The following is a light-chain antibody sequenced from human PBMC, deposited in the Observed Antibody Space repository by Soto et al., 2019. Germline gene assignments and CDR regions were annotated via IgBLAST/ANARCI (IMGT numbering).Light chain of an antibody. CDR3: QQYGSSPRVT. CDR1: QTVSNRY. CDR2: GAS. V-gene: IGKV3-20*01. J-gene: IGKJ3*01. Sequence: EIVLTQSPGTLSLSPGERATLSCRASQTVSNRYLAWYQQKPGQAPRLLIYGASSRAIGVPDRFSGSGSGTDFTLTISRLEPEDFAVYYCQQYGSSPRVTFCPGTKVDIK.